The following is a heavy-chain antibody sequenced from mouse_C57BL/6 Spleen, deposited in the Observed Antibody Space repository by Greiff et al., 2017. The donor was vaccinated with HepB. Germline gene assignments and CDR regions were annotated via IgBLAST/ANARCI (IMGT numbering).Heavy chain of an antibody. Sequence: VQLKESGGGLVQPGGSMKLSCVASGFTFSNYWMNWVRQSPEKGLEWVAQIRLKSDNYATHYAESVKGRFTISRDDSKSSVYLQMNNLRAEDTGIYYCTLLRGFAYWGQGTLVTVSA. J-gene: IGHJ3*01. CDR2: IRLKSDNYAT. CDR3: TLLRGFAY. CDR1: GFTFSNYW. V-gene: IGHV6-3*01. D-gene: IGHD1-1*01.